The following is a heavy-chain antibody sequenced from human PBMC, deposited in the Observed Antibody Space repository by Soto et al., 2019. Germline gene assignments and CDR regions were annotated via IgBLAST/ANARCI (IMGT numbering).Heavy chain of an antibody. D-gene: IGHD3-22*01. J-gene: IGHJ3*01. CDR3: ARPGSYMIVAFAL. CDR1: GYTFISYA. CDR2: INAGNGNT. Sequence: QVQLVQSGAEVKKPGASVNISCKASGYTFISYAIHWARQAPGQRLEWMGWINAGNGNTKYSQKFQGRVTITRDTSASTVYMELSSLRSEDRATDYCARPGSYMIVAFALWGQGTTVTVYS. V-gene: IGHV1-3*01.